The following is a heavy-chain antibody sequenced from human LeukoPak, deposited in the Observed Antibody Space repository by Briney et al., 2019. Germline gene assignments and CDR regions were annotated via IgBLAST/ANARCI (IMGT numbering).Heavy chain of an antibody. V-gene: IGHV4-34*01. CDR2: INHSGST. J-gene: IGHJ4*02. CDR3: ARGGKPGL. Sequence: SETLSLTCAVYGGSFSGYYWSWIRQPPGKGLEWIGEINHSGSTNYNPSLKSRVTISVDTSKNQFSLKLSSVTAADTAVYYCARGGKPGLWGQGTLVTVSS. D-gene: IGHD1-14*01. CDR1: GGSFSGYY.